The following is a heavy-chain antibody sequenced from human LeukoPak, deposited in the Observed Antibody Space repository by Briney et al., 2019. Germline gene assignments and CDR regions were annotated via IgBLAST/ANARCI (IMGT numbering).Heavy chain of an antibody. J-gene: IGHJ3*02. Sequence: SETLSLTCTVSGDSISSSPYYWAWIRQPPGKGLEWIGRIYYNGNTYYNPSLKSRVTIYGGTSKNQLSLQLSSVTAADTAVYYCARHGKLLGAFDIWGQGTMVTVSS. CDR3: ARHGKLLGAFDI. CDR2: IYYNGNT. D-gene: IGHD3-10*01. CDR1: GDSISSSPYY. V-gene: IGHV4-39*01.